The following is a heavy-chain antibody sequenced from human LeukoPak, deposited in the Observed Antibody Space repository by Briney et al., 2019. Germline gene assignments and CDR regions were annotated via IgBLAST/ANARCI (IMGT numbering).Heavy chain of an antibody. CDR1: EFSVSNNY. CDR3: AKLDILTGYSPYV. CDR2: IYSGGRT. V-gene: IGHV3-66*04. J-gene: IGHJ6*02. D-gene: IGHD3-9*01. Sequence: GGSLRLSCTASEFSVSNNYMSWVRQAPGKGLQWVSVIYSGGRTNYADSVRGRFSISRDNSKNTMYLQMNSLRVEDTAVYYCAKLDILTGYSPYVWGQGTTVTVSS.